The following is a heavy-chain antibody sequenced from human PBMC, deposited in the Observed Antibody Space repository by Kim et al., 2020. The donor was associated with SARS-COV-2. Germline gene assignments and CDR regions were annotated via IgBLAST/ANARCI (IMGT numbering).Heavy chain of an antibody. D-gene: IGHD2-21*02. CDR3: ARHLAYCGGDCSLDY. Sequence: PSFQGQITISADKSISTAYLQWSSLKASDTAMYYCARHLAYCGGDCSLDYWGQGTLVTVSS. V-gene: IGHV5-51*01. J-gene: IGHJ4*02.